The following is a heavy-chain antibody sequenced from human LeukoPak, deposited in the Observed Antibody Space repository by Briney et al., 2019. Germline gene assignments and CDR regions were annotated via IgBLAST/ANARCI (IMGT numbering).Heavy chain of an antibody. D-gene: IGHD3-10*01. CDR1: GYTFTSYD. J-gene: IGHJ4*02. V-gene: IGHV1-8*01. Sequence: ASVKVSCKASGYTFTSYDINWVRQATGQGLEWMGWMNPNSGNTGNAQKFQGRVTVTRNTSISTAYMELSSLRSEDTAVYYCARGRRDSRQFDYWGQGTLVTVSS. CDR3: ARGRRDSRQFDY. CDR2: MNPNSGNT.